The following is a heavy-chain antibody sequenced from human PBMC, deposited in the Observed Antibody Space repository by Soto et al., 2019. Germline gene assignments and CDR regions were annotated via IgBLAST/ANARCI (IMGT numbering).Heavy chain of an antibody. CDR2: ISGSGGST. D-gene: IGHD3-3*01. V-gene: IGHV3-23*01. CDR3: ATRPLSMYAGFGGPPHSY. CDR1: GFTFSSYA. Sequence: GGSLRLSCAASGFTFSSYAMSWVRQAPGKGLEWVSAISGSGGSTYYADSVKGRFTISRDNSKNTLYLQMNSLRAEDTAVYYCATRPLSMYAGFGGPPHSYWGQGTLVTVSS. J-gene: IGHJ4*02.